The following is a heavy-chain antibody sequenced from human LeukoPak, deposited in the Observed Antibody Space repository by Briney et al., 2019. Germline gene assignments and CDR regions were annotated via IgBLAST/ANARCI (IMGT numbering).Heavy chain of an antibody. CDR3: ARAGLVAYCSSTSCSSNAFDI. J-gene: IGHJ3*02. Sequence: PSETLSLTCTVSGYSISSGYYWGWIRQPPGKGLEWIGRIYHSGSTYYNPSLKSRATISVDTSKNQFSLKLSSVTAADTAVYYCARAGLVAYCSSTSCSSNAFDIWGQGTMVTVSS. D-gene: IGHD2-2*01. CDR2: IYHSGST. V-gene: IGHV4-38-2*02. CDR1: GYSISSGYY.